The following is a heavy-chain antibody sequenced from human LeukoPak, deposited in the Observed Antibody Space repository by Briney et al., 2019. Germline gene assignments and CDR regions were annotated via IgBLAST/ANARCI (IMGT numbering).Heavy chain of an antibody. J-gene: IGHJ4*02. CDR1: GFTFSSYW. CDR3: ARETPRRGETRDGYR. D-gene: IGHD5-24*01. V-gene: IGHV3-7*01. Sequence: GGSLRLSCAASGFTFSSYWMSWVRQAPGKGLEWVANIKQDGSETYYADSVKGRFTISRDNPKNLLFLQINSLRVEDTAVYYCARETPRRGETRDGYRWGQGTVVTVSS. CDR2: IKQDGSET.